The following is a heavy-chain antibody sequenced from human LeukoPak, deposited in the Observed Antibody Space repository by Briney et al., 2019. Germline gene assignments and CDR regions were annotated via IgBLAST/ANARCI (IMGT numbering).Heavy chain of an antibody. J-gene: IGHJ5*02. D-gene: IGHD6-19*01. CDR1: GGSFSGYY. CDR2: IYYSGST. CDR3: ARVPSGGWFSDWFDP. Sequence: SETLSLTCAVYGGSFSGYYWGWIRQPPGKGLEWIGSIYYSGSTYYNPSLKSRVTISVDTSKNQFSLKLSSVTAADTAMYYCARVPSGGWFSDWFDPWGQGTLVTVSS. V-gene: IGHV4-34*01.